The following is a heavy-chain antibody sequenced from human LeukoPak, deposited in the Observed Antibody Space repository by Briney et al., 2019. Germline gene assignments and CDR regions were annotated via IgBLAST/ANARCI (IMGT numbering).Heavy chain of an antibody. Sequence: ASVKVSCKASGYTFTGYYMHWVRQAPGQGLEWMGWINPNSGGTNYAQKFQGRVTMTRDTSISTAYMELSRLRSDDTAVYYCARDRTHGYGYGYEYWFDPWGQGTLVTVSS. J-gene: IGHJ5*02. CDR1: GYTFTGYY. D-gene: IGHD5-18*01. CDR3: ARDRTHGYGYGYEYWFDP. CDR2: INPNSGGT. V-gene: IGHV1-2*02.